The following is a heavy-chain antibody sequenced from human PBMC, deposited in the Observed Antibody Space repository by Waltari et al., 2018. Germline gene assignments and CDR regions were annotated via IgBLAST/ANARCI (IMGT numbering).Heavy chain of an antibody. V-gene: IGHV1-2*06. D-gene: IGHD4-17*01. CDR3: ARRGHDYGGNSGAFDI. CDR2: INPNSGGT. CDR1: GYTFTGYY. Sequence: QVQLVQSGAEVKKPGASVKVSCKASGYTFTGYYMHWVRQAPGQGLEWMGRINPNSGGTNYAQKCQGRVTMTRDTSISTAYMELSRLRSDDTAVYYCARRGHDYGGNSGAFDIWGQGTMVTVSS. J-gene: IGHJ3*02.